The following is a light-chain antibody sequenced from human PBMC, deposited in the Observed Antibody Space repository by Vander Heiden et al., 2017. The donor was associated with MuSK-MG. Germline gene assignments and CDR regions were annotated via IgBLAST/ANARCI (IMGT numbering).Light chain of an antibody. CDR1: QRVRIN. CDR3: QQRSKRFT. J-gene: IGKJ4*01. Sequence: VLTPFPATRSLSRGERAHFPCRASQRVRINLVWYQQKPGQAPRLLIYDTSNRATGIPARFSGSGSGTDFTLTISSLEPEDFAVYYCQQRSKRFTFGGGTKVEIK. CDR2: DTS. V-gene: IGKV3-11*01.